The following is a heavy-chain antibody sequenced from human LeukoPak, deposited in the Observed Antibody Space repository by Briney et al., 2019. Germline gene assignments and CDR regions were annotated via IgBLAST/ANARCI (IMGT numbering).Heavy chain of an antibody. Sequence: PGGSLRLSCAASGFTVSSNYMSWVRQAPGKGLEWVSSISSSSSYIYYADSVKGRFTISRDNAKNSLYLQMNSLRAEDTAVYYCAKDLGAAVLDYWGQGTLVTVSS. J-gene: IGHJ4*02. CDR1: GFTVSSNY. CDR3: AKDLGAAVLDY. CDR2: ISSSSSYI. D-gene: IGHD6-13*01. V-gene: IGHV3-21*01.